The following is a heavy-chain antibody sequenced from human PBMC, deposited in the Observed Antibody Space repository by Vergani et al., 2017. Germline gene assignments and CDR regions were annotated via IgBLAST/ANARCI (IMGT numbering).Heavy chain of an antibody. V-gene: IGHV3-33*01. D-gene: IGHD1-26*01. CDR3: AREGGNGASGFDP. CDR1: GFTFNQYG. Sequence: QVQLVESGGGVVQPGRSLRLSCAASGFTFNQYGMHWVRQAPGKGLEWVAVTWYDGNNKQYADSVKGRFTISRDNSKSTMYLQMNSLRDEDTGVYYCAREGGNGASGFDPWGQGTLVTVSS. J-gene: IGHJ5*02. CDR2: TWYDGNNK.